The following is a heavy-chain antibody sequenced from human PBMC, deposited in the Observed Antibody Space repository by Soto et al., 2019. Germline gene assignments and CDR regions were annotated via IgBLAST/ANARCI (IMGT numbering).Heavy chain of an antibody. CDR3: ARDTAMVRGYYYYGMDV. J-gene: IGHJ6*02. V-gene: IGHV1-69*13. D-gene: IGHD5-18*01. CDR2: IIPIFGTA. CDR1: GYTFTSYG. Sequence: SVKVSCKASGYTFTSYGISWVRQAPGQGLEWMGGIIPIFGTANYAQKFQGRVTITADESTSTAYMELSSLRSEDTAVYYCARDTAMVRGYYYYGMDVWGQGTTVTVSS.